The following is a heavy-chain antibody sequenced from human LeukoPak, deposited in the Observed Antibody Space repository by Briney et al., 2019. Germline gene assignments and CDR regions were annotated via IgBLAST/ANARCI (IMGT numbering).Heavy chain of an antibody. CDR2: ISGDGSGT. D-gene: IGHD6-6*01. CDR3: ARYSSSSGGPSYYLDY. CDR1: GFTLRNYW. J-gene: IGHJ4*02. V-gene: IGHV3-74*01. Sequence: GGSLRLSCAASGFTLRNYWMHWVRQVPGRGLVWVSRISGDGSGTNYADSVKGRFTISRDNAKNTVYLQINNLRAQDTAVYFYARYSSSSGGPSYYLDYWGQGTLVTVSS.